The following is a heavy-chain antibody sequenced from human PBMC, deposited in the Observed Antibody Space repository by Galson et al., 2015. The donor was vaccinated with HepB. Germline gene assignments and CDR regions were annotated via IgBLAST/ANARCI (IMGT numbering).Heavy chain of an antibody. D-gene: IGHD5-24*01. Sequence: SLRLSCAASGFTFSSYAMSWVRQAPGKGLEWVSAISGSGGSTYCADSVKGRFTISRDNSKNTLYLQMNSLRAEDTAVYYCAKDILGWLQLIFLGWGQGTLVTVSS. CDR1: GFTFSSYA. CDR2: ISGSGGST. V-gene: IGHV3-23*01. CDR3: AKDILGWLQLIFLG. J-gene: IGHJ4*02.